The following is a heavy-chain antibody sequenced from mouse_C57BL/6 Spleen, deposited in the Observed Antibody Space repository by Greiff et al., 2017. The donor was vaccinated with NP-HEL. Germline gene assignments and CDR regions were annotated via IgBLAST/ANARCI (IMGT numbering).Heavy chain of an antibody. CDR3: ARSRGLLDYFDY. Sequence: QVQLQQPGAELVRPGSSVKLSCKASGYTFTSYWMHWVKQRPIQGLEWIGNIDPSDSETHYNQKFKDKATLTVDKSSSTAYMQLSSLTSEDSAVYYCARSRGLLDYFDYWGQGTTLTVSS. J-gene: IGHJ2*01. D-gene: IGHD2-3*01. CDR1: GYTFTSYW. V-gene: IGHV1-52*01. CDR2: IDPSDSET.